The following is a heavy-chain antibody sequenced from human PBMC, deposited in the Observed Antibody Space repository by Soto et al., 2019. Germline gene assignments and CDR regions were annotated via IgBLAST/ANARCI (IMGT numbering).Heavy chain of an antibody. D-gene: IGHD6-13*01. V-gene: IGHV1-18*01. CDR1: GYTFTIYG. Sequence: GASVKVSCKASGYTFTIYGISWVRQAPGQGLEWMGWISAYNGNTNYAQKLQGRVTMTTDTSTSTAYMELRSLRSDDTPAYYCARRSIAAAANWFDPWGQGTLVTVSS. CDR3: ARRSIAAAANWFDP. J-gene: IGHJ5*02. CDR2: ISAYNGNT.